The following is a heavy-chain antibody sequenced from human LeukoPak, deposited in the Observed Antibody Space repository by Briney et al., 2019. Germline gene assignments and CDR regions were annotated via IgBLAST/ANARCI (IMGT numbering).Heavy chain of an antibody. CDR1: GYTFTGYY. CDR3: ARDYSSGWYGWFDP. J-gene: IGHJ5*02. CDR2: INPNSGGT. Sequence: ASVKVSCKASGYTFTGYYMHWVRQAPGQGLEWMGRINPNSGGTNYAQKFQGRVTMTRDTSISTAYMELSRLRSDDTAVYYCARDYSSGWYGWFDPWGQGTLVTVSS. V-gene: IGHV1-2*06. D-gene: IGHD6-13*01.